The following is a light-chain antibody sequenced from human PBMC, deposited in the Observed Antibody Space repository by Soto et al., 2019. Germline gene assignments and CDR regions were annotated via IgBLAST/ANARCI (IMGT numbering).Light chain of an antibody. Sequence: AIQLTQSPSSLSASVGDRVTITCRASQGISSALAWYQQKPGKAPKLLIYAASTLQSGVPSRFSGSGSGTDFTLTISSLQSEDFATYYCQQLNSYPTTFGQGTRLEIK. V-gene: IGKV1-13*02. CDR2: AAS. CDR1: QGISSA. J-gene: IGKJ5*01. CDR3: QQLNSYPTT.